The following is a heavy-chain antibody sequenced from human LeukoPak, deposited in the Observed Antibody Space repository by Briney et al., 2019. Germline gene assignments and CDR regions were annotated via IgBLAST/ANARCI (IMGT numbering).Heavy chain of an antibody. CDR2: IYSGGGT. V-gene: IGHV3-53*01. Sequence: GGSLRLSCAASGFTVSTNYMSWVRQAPGKGLEWVSVIYSGGGTYYADSVKGRFTISRDNSKNTLYLQMNSLRAEDTAVYYCARSPRCGYFDYWGQGTLVTVSP. CDR3: ARSPRCGYFDY. J-gene: IGHJ4*02. D-gene: IGHD4-17*01. CDR1: GFTVSTNY.